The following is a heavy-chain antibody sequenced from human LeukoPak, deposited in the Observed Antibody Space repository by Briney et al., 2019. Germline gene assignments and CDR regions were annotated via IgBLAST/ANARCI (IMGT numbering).Heavy chain of an antibody. V-gene: IGHV3-20*04. D-gene: IGHD3-3*01. CDR3: ARVPPITILGVANYYFDY. Sequence: GGSLRLSCAASGFTFDDYGMSWVRQAPGKGLEWVSGINWNGGSTGYADSVKGRFTISRDNAKNSLYLQMNSLRAEDTALYYCARVPPITILGVANYYFDYWGQGTLVTVSS. J-gene: IGHJ4*02. CDR2: INWNGGST. CDR1: GFTFDDYG.